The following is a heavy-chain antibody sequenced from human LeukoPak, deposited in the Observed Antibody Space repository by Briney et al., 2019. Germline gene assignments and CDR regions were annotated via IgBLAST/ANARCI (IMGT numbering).Heavy chain of an antibody. J-gene: IGHJ4*02. CDR1: GFTFSSYG. CDR3: AKDMGRHILTGLDY. V-gene: IGHV3-30*18. CDR2: ISYDGSNK. Sequence: GGSLRLSCAASGFTFSSYGMHWVRQAPGKGLDCVAVISYDGSNKYYADSVKGRFTISRDNSKNTLYLQMNSLRAEDTAVYYCAKDMGRHILTGLDYWGQGTLVTVSS. D-gene: IGHD3-9*01.